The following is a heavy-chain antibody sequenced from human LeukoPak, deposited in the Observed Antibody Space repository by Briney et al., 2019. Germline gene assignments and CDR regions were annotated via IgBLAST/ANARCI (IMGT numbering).Heavy chain of an antibody. V-gene: IGHV4-59*01. Sequence: SETLSLTCTVSGGSISSYYWSWIRQPPGKGLEWIGYIYYSGSTNYNPSLKSRVTISVDTSKSQFSLKLSSVTAADTAVYYCARGLIAVASVDYWGQGTLVTVSS. CDR2: IYYSGST. D-gene: IGHD6-19*01. CDR1: GGSISSYY. CDR3: ARGLIAVASVDY. J-gene: IGHJ4*02.